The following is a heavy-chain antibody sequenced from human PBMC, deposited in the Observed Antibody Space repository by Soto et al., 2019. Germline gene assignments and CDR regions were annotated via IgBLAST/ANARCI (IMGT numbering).Heavy chain of an antibody. Sequence: QVQLVQSGAEVKKPGSSVKVSCKASGGTFSSYAISWVRQAPGQGLEWMGGIIPIFGTANYAQKFQGRVRITGAKPPTTANMELSSLGSEDAPVNYCARDAVDTAMPSGRDAWAQGATATVPS. CDR3: ARDAVDTAMPSGRDA. CDR1: GGTFSSYA. J-gene: IGHJ6*02. D-gene: IGHD5-18*01. V-gene: IGHV1-69*14. CDR2: IIPIFGTA.